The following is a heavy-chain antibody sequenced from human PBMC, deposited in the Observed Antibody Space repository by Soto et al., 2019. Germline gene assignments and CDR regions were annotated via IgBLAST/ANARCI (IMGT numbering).Heavy chain of an antibody. CDR2: ISGDASRT. J-gene: IGHJ5*02. CDR3: AKRGGPVVQAAFWFDP. V-gene: IGHV3-23*01. CDR1: GFTFSAYG. Sequence: GGSLRLSCAASGFTFSAYGMAWVRQAPGKGLEWVSAISGDASRTYYADSVKGRFSISRDNSKNTLFLQMNSLKAEDTALYYCAKRGGPVVQAAFWFDPWGQGTPVTVSS. D-gene: IGHD2-15*01.